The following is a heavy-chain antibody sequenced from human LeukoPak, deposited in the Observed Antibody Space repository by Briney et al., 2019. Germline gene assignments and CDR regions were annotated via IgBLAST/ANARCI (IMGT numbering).Heavy chain of an antibody. Sequence: ASVKVSCKASGGTFSSYAINWVRQATGQGLEWMGWMNPNSGNTGYAQKFQGRVTMTRNTSISTAYMELSSLRSEDTAVYYCARAGRWQQLLGYWGQGTLVTVSS. J-gene: IGHJ4*02. D-gene: IGHD5-24*01. CDR1: GGTFSSYA. CDR2: MNPNSGNT. V-gene: IGHV1-8*02. CDR3: ARAGRWQQLLGY.